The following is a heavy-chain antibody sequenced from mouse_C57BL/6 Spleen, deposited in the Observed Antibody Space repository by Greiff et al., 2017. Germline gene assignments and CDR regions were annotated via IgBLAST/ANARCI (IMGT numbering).Heavy chain of an antibody. CDR3: ARSLFYGSSYGRGY. J-gene: IGHJ2*01. CDR1: GYAFTNYL. Sequence: QVQLQQSGAELVRPGTSVKVSCKASGYAFTNYLIEWVKQRPGQGLEWIGVINPGSGGTNYNEKFKGKATLTADKSSSTAYMQLSSLTSEDSAVYFCARSLFYGSSYGRGYWGQGTTLTVSS. D-gene: IGHD1-1*01. V-gene: IGHV1-54*01. CDR2: INPGSGGT.